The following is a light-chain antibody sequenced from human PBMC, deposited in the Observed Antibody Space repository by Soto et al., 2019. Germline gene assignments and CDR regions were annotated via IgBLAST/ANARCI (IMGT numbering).Light chain of an antibody. CDR1: QSVSSY. CDR2: DAS. Sequence: EIVLTQSPATLSLSPGARATLSCRASQSVSSYLAWYQQKPGQAPRLLIYDASNRSTGIPARFSGSGSGTDFTLTISSLEPEDFAVYYWQQRSNWPPYTFGQGTKLEIK. CDR3: QQRSNWPPYT. V-gene: IGKV3-11*01. J-gene: IGKJ2*01.